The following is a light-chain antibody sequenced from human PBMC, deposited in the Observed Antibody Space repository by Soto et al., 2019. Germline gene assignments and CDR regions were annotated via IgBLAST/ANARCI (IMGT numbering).Light chain of an antibody. CDR1: QSIGGN. CDR3: QHYGSSPLYT. Sequence: EIVVTQSPATLSVSPGGRATLSCRASQSIGGNLAWYQQKPGQAPRLLIYGASSRATGIPDRFSGSGSGTDFTLTISRLEPEDFAVYYCQHYGSSPLYTFGQGTKLEIK. V-gene: IGKV3-20*01. J-gene: IGKJ2*01. CDR2: GAS.